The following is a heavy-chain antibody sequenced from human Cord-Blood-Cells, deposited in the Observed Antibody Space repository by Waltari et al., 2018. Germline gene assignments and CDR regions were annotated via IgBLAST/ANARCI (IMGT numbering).Heavy chain of an antibody. CDR1: GGSFSGYY. CDR2: INHSGST. J-gene: IGHJ3*02. Sequence: QVQLQQWGAGLLKPSETLSLTCAVYGGSFSGYYWSWIRQPPGKGLEWIGEINHSGSTNYNPSFKSRVTISVDTSKNQFSLKLSSVTAADTAVYYCARHAGDRDAFDIWGQGAMVTVSS. V-gene: IGHV4-34*01. CDR3: ARHAGDRDAFDI. D-gene: IGHD7-27*01.